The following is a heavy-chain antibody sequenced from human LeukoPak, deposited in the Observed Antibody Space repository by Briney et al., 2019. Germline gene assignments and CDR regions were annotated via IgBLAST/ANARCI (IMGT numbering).Heavy chain of an antibody. Sequence: PGRSLRLSCTASGFKFSDYTMSWVRQAPGKGLEWVGFIRSEPYGGTTEYAASVKGTFTISRDDSKSVAYLQMNSLKTEDTAMYYCARDGCGSTSCYPVFDFWGQGTLVTVSS. CDR2: IRSEPYGGTT. V-gene: IGHV3-49*04. CDR3: ARDGCGSTSCYPVFDF. D-gene: IGHD2-2*01. CDR1: GFKFSDYT. J-gene: IGHJ4*02.